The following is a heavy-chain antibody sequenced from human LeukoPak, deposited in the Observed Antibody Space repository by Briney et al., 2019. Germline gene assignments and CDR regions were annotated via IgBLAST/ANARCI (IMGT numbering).Heavy chain of an antibody. CDR3: AREGHLSGYYFPDY. CDR2: INPNSGGT. D-gene: IGHD3-22*01. V-gene: IGHV1-2*06. Sequence: ASVKVSCKASGGTFSSYAISWVRQAPGQGLEWMGRINPNSGGTNYAQKFQGRVTMTRDTSISTAYMELSRLRSDDTAVYYCAREGHLSGYYFPDYWGQGTLVTVSS. CDR1: GGTFSSYA. J-gene: IGHJ4*02.